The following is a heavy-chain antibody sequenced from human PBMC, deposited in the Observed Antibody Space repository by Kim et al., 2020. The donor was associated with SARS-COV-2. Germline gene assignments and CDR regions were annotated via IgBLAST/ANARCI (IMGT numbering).Heavy chain of an antibody. CDR2: IYYSGST. Sequence: SETLSLTCTVSGGSVSSGSYYWSWIRQPPGKGLEWIGYIYYSGSTNYNPSLKSRVTISVDTSKNQFSLKLSSVTAADTAVYYCARDSSQIPYYDFWSGYFYYYGMDVWGQGTTVTVSS. CDR3: ARDSSQIPYYDFWSGYFYYYGMDV. CDR1: GGSVSSGSYY. D-gene: IGHD3-3*01. V-gene: IGHV4-61*01. J-gene: IGHJ6*02.